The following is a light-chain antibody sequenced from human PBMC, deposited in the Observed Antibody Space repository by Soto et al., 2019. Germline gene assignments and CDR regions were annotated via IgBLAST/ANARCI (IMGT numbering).Light chain of an antibody. J-gene: IGKJ4*01. Sequence: DIQMTQSPSSLSASVGDRVTITRRASQSISSYLNWYQQKPGKAPKLLIYAASSLQGGVPSRFSGSGSGTDFTLTISSLQREDCAIYYCQQSSSTVLTFGGGTKVEIK. CDR3: QQSSSTVLT. V-gene: IGKV1-39*01. CDR1: QSISSY. CDR2: AAS.